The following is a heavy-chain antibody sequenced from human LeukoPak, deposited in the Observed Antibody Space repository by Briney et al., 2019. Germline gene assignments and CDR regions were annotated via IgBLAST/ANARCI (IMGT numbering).Heavy chain of an antibody. D-gene: IGHD6-13*01. CDR1: GFTFSSYA. J-gene: IGHJ5*02. V-gene: IGHV3-23*01. Sequence: GGSLRLSCAASGFTFSSYAMSWVRQAPGKGLEGVSAISGSGGSTYYADSVKGRFTISGDNSKNTLYLQMNSLRAEDTAVYYCAKWGSIAAAGTPDNWFDPWGQGTLVTVSS. CDR2: ISGSGGST. CDR3: AKWGSIAAAGTPDNWFDP.